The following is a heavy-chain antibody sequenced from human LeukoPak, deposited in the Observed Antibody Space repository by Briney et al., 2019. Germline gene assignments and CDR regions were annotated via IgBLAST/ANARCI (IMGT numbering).Heavy chain of an antibody. CDR3: AGPGDSKYLQH. Sequence: GGSLRLSCAASGFTFSSYEMNWVRQAPGKGLEWVSYISSSGSTIYYADPVKGRFTISRDNAKNSLYLQMNSLRAEDTAVYYCAGPGDSKYLQHWGQGTLVTVSS. D-gene: IGHD2-21*02. CDR1: GFTFSSYE. CDR2: ISSSGSTI. J-gene: IGHJ1*01. V-gene: IGHV3-48*03.